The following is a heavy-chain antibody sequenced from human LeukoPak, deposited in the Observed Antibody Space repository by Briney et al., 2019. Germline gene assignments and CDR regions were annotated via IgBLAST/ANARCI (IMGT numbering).Heavy chain of an antibody. CDR3: ATDGAGFDT. Sequence: GGSLRLSCAASGFTFNDYYMSWIRQAPGKGLEWLSYINIGGTNTHYADSGKGRFTISRDNAKKSLYLEMNNLRAEDTAVYYCATDGAGFDTWGQGVLVTVSS. V-gene: IGHV3-11*01. J-gene: IGHJ5*02. CDR2: INIGGTNT. CDR1: GFTFNDYY.